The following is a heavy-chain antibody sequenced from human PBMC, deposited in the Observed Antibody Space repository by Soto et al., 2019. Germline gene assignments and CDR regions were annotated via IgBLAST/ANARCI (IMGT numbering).Heavy chain of an antibody. CDR3: ARDLHRGYYGGKRVGY. D-gene: IGHD4-17*01. Sequence: EVQLVESGGGLVKPGGSLRLSCAASGFTFSSYSMNWVRQAPGKGLEWVSSISSSSSYIYYADSVKGRFTISRDNAKNSLYLQMNSLRAEDTAVYYCARDLHRGYYGGKRVGYWGQGTLVTVSS. CDR1: GFTFSSYS. V-gene: IGHV3-21*01. CDR2: ISSSSSYI. J-gene: IGHJ4*02.